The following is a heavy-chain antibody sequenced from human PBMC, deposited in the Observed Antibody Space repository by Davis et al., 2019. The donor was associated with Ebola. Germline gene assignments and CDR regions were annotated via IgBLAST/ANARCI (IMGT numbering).Heavy chain of an antibody. CDR3: ATAGDSAEYFQH. CDR2: ISGSGGST. CDR1: GFTFSSYA. Sequence: GESLKISCAASGFTFSSYAMSWVRQAPGKGLEWVSAISGSGGSTYYADSVKGRFTISRDNSKNTLYLQMNSLRAEDTAVYYCATAGDSAEYFQHWGQGTLVTVSS. J-gene: IGHJ1*01. D-gene: IGHD3-10*01. V-gene: IGHV3-23*01.